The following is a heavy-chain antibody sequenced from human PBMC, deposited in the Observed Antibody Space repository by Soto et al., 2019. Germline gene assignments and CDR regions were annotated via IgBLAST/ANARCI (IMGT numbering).Heavy chain of an antibody. CDR2: INHSGST. J-gene: IGHJ6*02. CDR3: ARVRLGYCSSTSCYTPPRYYYYGMDV. V-gene: IGHV4-34*01. Sequence: SETLSLTCTVSGGSISSYYWSWIRQPAGKGLEWIGEINHSGSTNYNPSLKSRVTISVDTSKNQFSLKLSSVTAADTAVYYCARVRLGYCSSTSCYTPPRYYYYGMDVWGQGTTVTVSS. D-gene: IGHD2-2*02. CDR1: GGSISSYY.